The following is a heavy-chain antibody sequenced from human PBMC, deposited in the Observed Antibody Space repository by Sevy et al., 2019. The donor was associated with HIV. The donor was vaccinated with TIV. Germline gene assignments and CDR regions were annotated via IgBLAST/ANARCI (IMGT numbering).Heavy chain of an antibody. CDR2: INPDGGEN. Sequence: GGSLRLSCVVSGLTSRTYWMHWVRRAPGKGLEWVASINPDGGENYYVASVKGRFTISRDTTKNSLYLQMTSLRAEGTAAYYCARGTYYYDSGFYYPFDYWGQGTLVTVSS. CDR3: ARGTYYYDSGFYYPFDY. V-gene: IGHV3-7*01. J-gene: IGHJ4*02. CDR1: GLTSRTYW. D-gene: IGHD3-10*01.